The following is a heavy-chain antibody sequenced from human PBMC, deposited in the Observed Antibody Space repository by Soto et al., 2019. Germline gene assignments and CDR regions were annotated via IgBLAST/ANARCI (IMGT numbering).Heavy chain of an antibody. D-gene: IGHD5-18*01. J-gene: IGHJ5*02. CDR3: ARAGRGYSYAYGRNWFDP. CDR2: IYYSGST. CDR1: GGSISSGGYY. V-gene: IGHV4-31*03. Sequence: PSETLSLTCTVSGGSISSGGYYWSWIRQHPGKGLEWIGYIYYSGSTYYNPSLKSRVTISVDTSKNQFSLKLSSVTAADTAAYYCARAGRGYSYAYGRNWFDPWGQGTLVTVSS.